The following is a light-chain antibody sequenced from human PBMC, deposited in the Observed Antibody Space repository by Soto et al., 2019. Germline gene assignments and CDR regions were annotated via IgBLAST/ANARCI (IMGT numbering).Light chain of an antibody. Sequence: DIVMTQSPDSLAVSLGERATINCKSSQSLLYSSNNKNYLSWYQQKPGQPPKLLIHWASNREFGVPDRFSGSGSGTDFTLTISSLQTEDVAVYYCQQYCETPWTFGQGTKVEIK. V-gene: IGKV4-1*01. CDR3: QQYCETPWT. CDR2: WAS. CDR1: QSLLYSSNNKNY. J-gene: IGKJ1*01.